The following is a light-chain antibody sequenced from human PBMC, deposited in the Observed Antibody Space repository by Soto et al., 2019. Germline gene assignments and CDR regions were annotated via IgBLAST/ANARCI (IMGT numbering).Light chain of an antibody. Sequence: DIQMTQSPSSLSASVGDRVTITCRTSQSITNYLNWYQQKPGKAPKLLIYAASTLQSGVPSRFSGSGSGTDFTLTISSLQPGDFASYYCQQASTFPFTFGGGTEVRIK. V-gene: IGKV1-39*01. CDR1: QSITNY. CDR2: AAS. J-gene: IGKJ4*01. CDR3: QQASTFPFT.